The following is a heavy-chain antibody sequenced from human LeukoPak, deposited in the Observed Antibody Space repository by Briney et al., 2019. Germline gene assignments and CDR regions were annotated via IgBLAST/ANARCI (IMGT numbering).Heavy chain of an antibody. Sequence: SETLSLTCTVSGYSISSGYYWSWIRQPPGKGLEWIGEINHSGSTNYNPSLKSRVTISVDTSKNQFSLKLSSVTAADAAVYYCARGLRVTMVRGVSSRIDYWGQGTLVTVSS. CDR2: INHSGST. CDR1: GYSISSGYY. CDR3: ARGLRVTMVRGVSSRIDY. D-gene: IGHD3-10*01. J-gene: IGHJ4*02. V-gene: IGHV4-38-2*02.